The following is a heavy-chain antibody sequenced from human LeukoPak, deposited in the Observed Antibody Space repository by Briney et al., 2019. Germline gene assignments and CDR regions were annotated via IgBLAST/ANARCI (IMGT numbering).Heavy chain of an antibody. V-gene: IGHV1-8*02. CDR1: GYTFTNYH. D-gene: IGHD4-17*01. J-gene: IGHJ4*02. CDR3: ARVHDYGDYDPDY. Sequence: GASVKVSCKASGYTFTNYHINWVRQAPGQGLEWMGWMNPKSGKTGYGQKFQGRVTMTRNTSITTAYMELSSLRPEDTAVYFCARVHDYGDYDPDYWGQGTLVTASS. CDR2: MNPKSGKT.